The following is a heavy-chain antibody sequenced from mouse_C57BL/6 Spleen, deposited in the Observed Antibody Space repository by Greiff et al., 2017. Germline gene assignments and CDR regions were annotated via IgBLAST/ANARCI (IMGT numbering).Heavy chain of an antibody. CDR1: GYTFTEYT. Sequence: VQLQQSGAELVKPGASVKLSCKASGYTFTEYTIHWVKQRSGQGLEWIGWFYPGSGSIKYNEKFKDKATLTADKSSSTVYMELSRLTSEDSAVYFWAREEDPCDGYDRYAMDYWGQGTSVTVSS. D-gene: IGHD2-2*01. J-gene: IGHJ4*01. V-gene: IGHV1-62-2*01. CDR2: FYPGSGSI. CDR3: AREEDPCDGYDRYAMDY.